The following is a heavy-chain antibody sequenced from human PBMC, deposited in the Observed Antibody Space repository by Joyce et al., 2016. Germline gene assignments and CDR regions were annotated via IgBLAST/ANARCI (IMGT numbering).Heavy chain of an antibody. CDR1: GDSLSNSPVY. CDR2: IYYSGNP. D-gene: IGHD5-18*01. V-gene: IGHV4-39*01. Sequence: QLQPQESGPGLVRPSETLSPTCRVSGDSLSNSPVYWGWCRQPPGKYLEWIGSIYYSGNPDYNPSLKCRVTISVDTSKNQFSLKVNSVAAADTAIYYCARRRGYTYASPDFDYWGQGTLVTVSS. J-gene: IGHJ4*02. CDR3: ARRRGYTYASPDFDY.